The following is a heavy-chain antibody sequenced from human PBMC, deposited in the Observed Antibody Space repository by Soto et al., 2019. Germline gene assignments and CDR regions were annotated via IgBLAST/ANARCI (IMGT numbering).Heavy chain of an antibody. J-gene: IGHJ4*02. V-gene: IGHV3-33*01. CDR3: ARDGPPGEYSSSSFCDY. CDR2: IWYDGSNK. CDR1: GFTFSSYG. D-gene: IGHD6-6*01. Sequence: GGSLRLSCAASGFTFSSYGMHWVRQAPGKGLEWVAVIWYDGSNKYYADSVKGRFTISRDNSKNTLYLQMNSLRAEDTAVYYCARDGPPGEYSSSSFCDYWGQGTLVTVSS.